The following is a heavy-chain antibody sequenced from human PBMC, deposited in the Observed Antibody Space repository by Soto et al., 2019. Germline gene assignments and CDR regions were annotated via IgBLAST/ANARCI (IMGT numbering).Heavy chain of an antibody. CDR1: GFTFSDYA. V-gene: IGHV3-30*18. CDR2: VPHDGRNT. J-gene: IGHJ4*02. CDR3: AKGGREWLVASDFNY. D-gene: IGHD6-19*01. Sequence: VQLVESGGGVVQPGRSLRLSCAASGFTFSDYAMHWVRQAPGKGLEWVAVVPHDGRNTHYADSVKGRFTISRDTSKNTVSPEMTSLTAVDTGVCYWAKGGREWLVASDFNYWGQGALVTVSS.